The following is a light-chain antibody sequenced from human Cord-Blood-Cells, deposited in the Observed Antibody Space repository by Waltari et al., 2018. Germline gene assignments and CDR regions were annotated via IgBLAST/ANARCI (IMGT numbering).Light chain of an antibody. CDR2: DVS. V-gene: IGLV2-14*01. Sequence: QSALTQPASVSGSPGPLLPIPCTGTSSDVGGYNYVPWYQQHPGKAPKLMIYDVSNRPSGVSNRFSGSKSGNTASLTISGLQAEDEADYYCSSYTSSSTVVFGGGTKLTVL. CDR3: SSYTSSSTVV. CDR1: SSDVGGYNY. J-gene: IGLJ2*01.